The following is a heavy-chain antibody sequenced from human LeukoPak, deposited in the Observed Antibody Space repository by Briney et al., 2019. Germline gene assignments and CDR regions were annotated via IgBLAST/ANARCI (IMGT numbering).Heavy chain of an antibody. D-gene: IGHD2-2*01. V-gene: IGHV3-53*01. CDR1: GFTGISNL. J-gene: IGHJ4*02. Sequence: GGSLRLSCAASGFTGISNLMTSVRQSPGRGLEWLSSIYSGGETCYADSVKGRFTTSRHHPNTSVSLQMTNLRVEDTAISSCERGPYRTSWPGIDYWGPGPLVTVSS. CDR3: ERGPYRTSWPGIDY. CDR2: IYSGGET.